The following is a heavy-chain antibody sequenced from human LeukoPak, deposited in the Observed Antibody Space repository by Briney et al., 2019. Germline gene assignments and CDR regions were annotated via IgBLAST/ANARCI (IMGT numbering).Heavy chain of an antibody. V-gene: IGHV3-7*05. J-gene: IGHJ3*02. CDR2: IKHDGSKR. CDR1: GFTFRSYW. Sequence: PGGSLRLSCEASGFTFRSYWMSWVRQAPGKGLEWVANIKHDGSKRYYVDSVKGRFTISRDNAKNSLYVQMNSLRAEDSAVYYCARDGMGSIKAFDIWGQGTMVTVSS. CDR3: ARDGMGSIKAFDI. D-gene: IGHD3-10*01.